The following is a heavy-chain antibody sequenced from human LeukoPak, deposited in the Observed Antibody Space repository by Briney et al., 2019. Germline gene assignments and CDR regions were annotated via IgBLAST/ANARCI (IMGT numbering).Heavy chain of an antibody. CDR2: INPSNGVT. J-gene: IGHJ6*02. V-gene: IGHV1-2*02. D-gene: IGHD3-9*01. CDR3: ARDRPPEYFEPSYHYYGLDV. CDR1: GYSFAGYH. Sequence: GASVKVSCKASGYSFAGYHMHWVRQAPGQGLEWMGWINPSNGVTNFAQNFQGRVTMTTDTSVTTAYMELNSLTSDDTAVYYCARDRPPEYFEPSYHYYGLDVWDQGTTVTVSS.